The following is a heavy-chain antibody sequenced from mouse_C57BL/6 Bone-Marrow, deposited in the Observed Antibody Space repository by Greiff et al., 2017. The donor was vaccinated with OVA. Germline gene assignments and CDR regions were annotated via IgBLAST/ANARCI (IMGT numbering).Heavy chain of an antibody. D-gene: IGHD2-3*01. V-gene: IGHV5-6*01. CDR2: ISSGGSYT. J-gene: IGHJ4*01. CDR3: ARLYDGYYEGAMDY. CDR1: GFTFSSYG. Sequence: EVKVVESGGDLVKPGGSLKLSCAASGFTFSSYGMSWVRQTPDKRLAWVATISSGGSYTYYPDSVKGRFTISRDNAKNTLYLQMSSLKSEDTAMYYCARLYDGYYEGAMDYWGQGTSVTVSS.